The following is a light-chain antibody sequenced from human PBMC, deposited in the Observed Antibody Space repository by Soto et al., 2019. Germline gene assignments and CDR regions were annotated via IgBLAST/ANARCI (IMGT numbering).Light chain of an antibody. Sequence: EIVTTQSPATLSVSPGETATLSCRASQSINSNLAWYQQKPGQAPRLLIYGASTRATGIPARFSGSGSGTEFTLTISSLQSEDFAVYYCQQYNSWPPWTFGQGTKVDIK. CDR1: QSINSN. V-gene: IGKV3-15*01. CDR3: QQYNSWPPWT. CDR2: GAS. J-gene: IGKJ1*01.